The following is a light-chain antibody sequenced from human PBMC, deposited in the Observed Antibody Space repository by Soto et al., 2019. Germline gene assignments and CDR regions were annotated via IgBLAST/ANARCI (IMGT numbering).Light chain of an antibody. Sequence: QAVVTQPPSVSGAPGQTVTISCTGSSSNIGARYEVHWYQQLPGTAPKLLIYEDIKRPSGVPDRFSGSKSGASACLAITGLLSEDEADYYCQSYDSSLSGVVFGGGTKLTVL. CDR2: EDI. J-gene: IGLJ2*01. CDR1: SSNIGARYE. CDR3: QSYDSSLSGVV. V-gene: IGLV1-40*03.